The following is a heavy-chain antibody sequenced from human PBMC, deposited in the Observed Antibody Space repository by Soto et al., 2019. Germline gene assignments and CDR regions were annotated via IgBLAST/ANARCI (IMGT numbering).Heavy chain of an antibody. CDR2: IIPILGIA. Sequence: QVQLVQSGAEVKKPGSSVKVSCKASGGTFSSYTISWVRQAPGQGLEWMGRIIPILGIANYAPKFQGRVTITADKSTITAYMELSSLRSEDTAVYYCARANGGYCSGGSCYWFDPWGQGTLVTVSS. CDR1: GGTFSSYT. CDR3: ARANGGYCSGGSCYWFDP. V-gene: IGHV1-69*02. D-gene: IGHD2-15*01. J-gene: IGHJ5*02.